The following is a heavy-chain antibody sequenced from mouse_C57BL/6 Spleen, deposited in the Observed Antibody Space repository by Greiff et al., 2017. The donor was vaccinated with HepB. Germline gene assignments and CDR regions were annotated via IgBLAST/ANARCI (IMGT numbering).Heavy chain of an antibody. CDR1: GFTFSDYG. J-gene: IGHJ4*01. Sequence: VQLVESGGGLVKPGGSLKLSCAASGFTFSDYGMHWVRQAPEKGLEWVAYISSGSSTIYYADTVKGRFTISRDNAKNTLFLQMTSLRSEDTAMYYCARRDSSGYYAMDYWGQGTSVTVSS. CDR2: ISSGSSTI. D-gene: IGHD3-2*02. V-gene: IGHV5-17*01. CDR3: ARRDSSGYYAMDY.